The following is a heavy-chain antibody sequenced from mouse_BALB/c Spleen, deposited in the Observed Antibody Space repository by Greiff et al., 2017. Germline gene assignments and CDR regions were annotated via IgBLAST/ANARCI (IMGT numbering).Heavy chain of an antibody. D-gene: IGHD1-1*01. CDR1: GYTFTSYY. CDR3: TRWNYGSSSLDY. CDR2: INPSNGGT. Sequence: QVQLKQSGAELVKPGASVKLSCKASGYTFTSYYMYWVKQRPGQGLEWIGEINPSNGGTNFNEKFKSKATLTVDKSSSTAYMQLSSLTSEDSAVYYCTRWNYGSSSLDYWGQGTTLTVSS. V-gene: IGHV1S81*02. J-gene: IGHJ2*01.